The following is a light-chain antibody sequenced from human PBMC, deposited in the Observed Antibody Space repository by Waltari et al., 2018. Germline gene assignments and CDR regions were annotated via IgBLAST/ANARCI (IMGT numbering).Light chain of an antibody. J-gene: IGLJ2*01. CDR3: QSYDRLSASVV. Sequence: QSVLTQPPSVSGAPGPRGTSSCTGSSSTIGEDSLEHWYQPLPGRAPKPLIHNNINRPSGVPDRFSGSKSGTSASLAITGLQAEDEGDYHCQSYDRLSASVVFGGGTKLTVL. CDR2: NNI. CDR1: SSTIGEDSL. V-gene: IGLV1-40*01.